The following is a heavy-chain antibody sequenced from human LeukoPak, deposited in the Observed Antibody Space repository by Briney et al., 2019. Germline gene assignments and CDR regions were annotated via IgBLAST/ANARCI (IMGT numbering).Heavy chain of an antibody. D-gene: IGHD1-26*01. J-gene: IGHJ4*02. CDR3: AKVGRRWELLLDYFDY. Sequence: PGGSLRLSCAASGFTFTNYGMNWVRQAPGKGLEWVSGITPDAGRTYYADSVKGRFTIYRDNSKNTVYLQMNSLRAEDTAVYYCAKVGRRWELLLDYFDYWGQGTLVTVSS. CDR1: GFTFTNYG. V-gene: IGHV3-23*01. CDR2: ITPDAGRT.